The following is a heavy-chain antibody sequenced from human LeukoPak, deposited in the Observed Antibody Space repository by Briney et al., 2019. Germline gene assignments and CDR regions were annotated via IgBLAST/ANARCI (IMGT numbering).Heavy chain of an antibody. V-gene: IGHV3-66*01. Sequence: GGSLRLSCAASGFTVSSNYMSWVRQAPGKGLEWVSVIYSGGSTYYADSVKGRFTISRDNSKNTLYLQMNSLRAEDTAVYYCASKRYSYGSGGDYWGQGTLVTVSS. CDR2: IYSGGST. CDR3: ASKRYSYGSGGDY. D-gene: IGHD5-18*01. CDR1: GFTVSSNY. J-gene: IGHJ4*02.